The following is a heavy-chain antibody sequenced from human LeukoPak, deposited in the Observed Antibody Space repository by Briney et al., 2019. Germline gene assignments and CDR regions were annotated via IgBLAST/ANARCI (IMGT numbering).Heavy chain of an antibody. J-gene: IGHJ3*02. CDR3: ARDVRGWSHAFDI. CDR2: ISSSSSYI. CDR1: GFTFSSYS. Sequence: PGGSLRLSCAASGFTFSSYSMNWVRQAPGKGLEWVSSISSSSSYIYYADSVKGRSTISRDNAKNSLYLQMNSLRAEDTAVYYCARDVRGWSHAFDIWGQGTMVTVSS. V-gene: IGHV3-21*01. D-gene: IGHD3-3*01.